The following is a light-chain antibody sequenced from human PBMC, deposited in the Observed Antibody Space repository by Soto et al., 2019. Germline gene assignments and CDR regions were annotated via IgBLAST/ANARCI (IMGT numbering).Light chain of an antibody. J-gene: IGKJ5*01. CDR1: QSVSRY. Sequence: EIVLTQPPATLSLSPGERATLSCRASQSVSRYLAWYQQKPGQAPRLLIYDASNRATGIPARFSGSGSGTDFTLTISSLEPEDFAVYYCQQRSNWPITFGQGTRLEI. CDR3: QQRSNWPIT. V-gene: IGKV3-11*01. CDR2: DAS.